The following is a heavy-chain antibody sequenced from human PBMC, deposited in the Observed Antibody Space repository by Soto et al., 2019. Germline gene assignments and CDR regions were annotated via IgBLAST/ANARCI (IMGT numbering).Heavy chain of an antibody. CDR1: GFTFSSYA. CDR3: AKTDDFWSGYYSSGGSY. CDR2: ISGSGGST. Sequence: GGSLRLSCAASGFTFSSYAMSWVRQAPGKGLEWVSAISGSGGSTYYADSVKGRFTISRDNSKNTLYLQMNSLRAEDTAVYYCAKTDDFWSGYYSSGGSYWGQGTLVTVSS. J-gene: IGHJ4*02. D-gene: IGHD3-3*01. V-gene: IGHV3-23*01.